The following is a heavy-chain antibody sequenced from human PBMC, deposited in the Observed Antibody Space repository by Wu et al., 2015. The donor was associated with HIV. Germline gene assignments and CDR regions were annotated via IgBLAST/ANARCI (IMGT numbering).Heavy chain of an antibody. CDR1: GYTFTAYN. CDR3: ARGDRFYDILTGYSKNWFDP. V-gene: IGHV1-2*02. CDR2: INANSGRT. Sequence: QVQLVQSGAEMKKPGASVKVSCTASGYTFTAYNVHWVRQVPGQGLEWMGNINANSGRTKYAENFQGRVAMTRDTSVNTVYMELKTLRDDDTAVYFCARGDRFYDILTGYSKNWFDPWGQGTLVSVSS. J-gene: IGHJ5*02. D-gene: IGHD3-9*01.